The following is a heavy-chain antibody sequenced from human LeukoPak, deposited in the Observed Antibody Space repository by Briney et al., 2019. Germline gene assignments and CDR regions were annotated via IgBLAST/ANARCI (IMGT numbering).Heavy chain of an antibody. V-gene: IGHV5-51*01. CDR3: ARSGLLWFGELLFDY. J-gene: IGHJ4*02. Sequence: GESLKISCKGSGYSFTSYWIGWVRQMPGKGLEWMGIIYPGDSDTRYSPSFQGQVTISADKSISTAYLQWSSLKASDTAMYYCARSGLLWFGELLFDYWGQGTLVTVSS. CDR1: GYSFTSYW. D-gene: IGHD3-10*01. CDR2: IYPGDSDT.